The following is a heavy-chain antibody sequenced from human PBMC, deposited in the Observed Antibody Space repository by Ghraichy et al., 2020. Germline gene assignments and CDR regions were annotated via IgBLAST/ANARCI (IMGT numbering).Heavy chain of an antibody. V-gene: IGHV1-24*01. CDR2: LDPEDGET. CDR1: GYTLTELS. D-gene: IGHD3-9*01. CDR3: ATNLPGRYFDCLSRSAPAPGFDY. J-gene: IGHJ4*02. Sequence: ASVKVSCKVSGYTLTELSMHWVRQAPGKGLEWMGGLDPEDGETIYAQKFQGRVTMTEDTSTDTAYMELSSLRSEDTAVYYCATNLPGRYFDCLSRSAPAPGFDYWGQGTLVTVSS.